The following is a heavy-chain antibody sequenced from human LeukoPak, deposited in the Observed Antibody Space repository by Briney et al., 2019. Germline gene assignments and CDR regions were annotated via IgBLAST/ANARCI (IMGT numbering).Heavy chain of an antibody. Sequence: GGSLRLSCAASGFTFSSYAMSWVRQAPGKGLEWVSSISSSSSYIYYADSVKGRFTISRDNAKNSLYLQMNSLRAEDTAVYYCARDRPYYYDSSGYSDAFDIWGQGTMVTVSS. D-gene: IGHD3-22*01. V-gene: IGHV3-21*01. J-gene: IGHJ3*02. CDR3: ARDRPYYYDSSGYSDAFDI. CDR1: GFTFSSYA. CDR2: ISSSSSYI.